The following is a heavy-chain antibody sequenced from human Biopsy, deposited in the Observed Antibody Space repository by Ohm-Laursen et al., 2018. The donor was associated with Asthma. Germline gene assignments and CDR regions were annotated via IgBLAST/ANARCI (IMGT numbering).Heavy chain of an antibody. CDR3: AKEVFPGWELRRGPDS. D-gene: IGHD1-26*01. CDR2: ISFDGTNR. CDR1: GFSFSNYG. Sequence: SLRLSCAAPGFSFSNYGMHWVRQAPGKRLDWVAVISFDGTNRNYTDSVKGRFTISRDNSRNTLHLEMNSLRAEDTAVYFCAKEVFPGWELRRGPDSWGQGTLVTVSS. J-gene: IGHJ4*02. V-gene: IGHV3-30*18.